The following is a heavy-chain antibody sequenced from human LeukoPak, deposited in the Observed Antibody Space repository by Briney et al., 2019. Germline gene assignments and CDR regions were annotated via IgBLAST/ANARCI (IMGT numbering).Heavy chain of an antibody. V-gene: IGHV1-8*01. J-gene: IGHJ4*02. CDR2: MNPNSGNT. CDR1: GYTFTSYD. CDR3: ARGRRITIFGVVITPYYFDY. D-gene: IGHD3-3*01. Sequence: GASVKVSCKASGYTFTSYDINWVRQATGQGLEWMGWMNPNSGNTGYAQKFQGRVTMTRNTSISTAYMKLSSLRSEDTAAYYCARGRRITIFGVVITPYYFDYWGQGTLVTASS.